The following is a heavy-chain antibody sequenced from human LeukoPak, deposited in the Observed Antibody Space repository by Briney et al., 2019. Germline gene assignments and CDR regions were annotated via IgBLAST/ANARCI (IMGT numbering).Heavy chain of an antibody. CDR3: ARLRYSSSRAHIRWFDP. CDR1: GGSISSYY. D-gene: IGHD6-13*01. J-gene: IGHJ5*02. CDR2: INHSGST. Sequence: SETPSLTCTVSGGSISSYYWGWIRQPPGKGLEWIGEINHSGSTNYNPSLKSRVTISVDTSKNQFSLKLSSVTAADTAVYYCARLRYSSSRAHIRWFDPWGQGTLVTVSS. V-gene: IGHV4-34*01.